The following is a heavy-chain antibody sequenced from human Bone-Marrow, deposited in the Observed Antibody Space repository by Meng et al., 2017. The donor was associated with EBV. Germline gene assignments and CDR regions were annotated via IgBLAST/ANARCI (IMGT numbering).Heavy chain of an antibody. D-gene: IGHD6-13*01. CDR2: ISYDGSNK. CDR3: AKDGWGSSWYLDY. J-gene: IGHJ4*02. Sequence: QVQRVEAGGGVVQPGRSLRLSCAASGFTFSSYGMHWVRQAPGKGLEWVAVISYDGSNKYYADSVKGRFTISRDNSKNTLYLQMNSLRAEDTAVYYCAKDGWGSSWYLDYWGQGTLVTVSS. V-gene: IGHV3-30*18. CDR1: GFTFSSYG.